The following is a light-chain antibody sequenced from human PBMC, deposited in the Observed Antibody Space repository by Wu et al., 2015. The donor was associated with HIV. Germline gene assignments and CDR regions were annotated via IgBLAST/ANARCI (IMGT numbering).Light chain of an antibody. J-gene: IGKJ2*01. V-gene: IGKV1-5*03. Sequence: DIQMTQSPSTLSASVGDRITVTCRASQSISTWLAWYHQKPGKAPKLLIYKASNLESGVPSRFSGSGSGTEFTLTIDSLQPDDFATYYCQQYNSYPYTFGQGTKLDIK. CDR2: KAS. CDR3: QQYNSYPYT. CDR1: QSISTW.